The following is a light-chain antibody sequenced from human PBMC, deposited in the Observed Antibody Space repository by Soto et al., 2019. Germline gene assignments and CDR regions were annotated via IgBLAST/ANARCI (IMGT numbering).Light chain of an antibody. CDR1: QSIRNY. Sequence: DIQMAQSPSSLSASVEDRVTITCRTSQSIRNYLNWYQQKAGDAPKLLIYAASTLQPGVTSRFSGSGSGTDFTLTISSLQPEDFATYYCQQSFSTPQTFGPGTKVDIK. V-gene: IGKV1-39*01. CDR3: QQSFSTPQT. J-gene: IGKJ1*01. CDR2: AAS.